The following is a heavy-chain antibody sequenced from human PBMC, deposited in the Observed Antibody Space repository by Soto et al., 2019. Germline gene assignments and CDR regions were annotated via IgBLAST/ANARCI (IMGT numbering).Heavy chain of an antibody. V-gene: IGHV3-30-3*01. Sequence: GGSLRLSCAASGLTFSSYAMHWVRQAPGKGLEWVAVISYDGSNKYYADSVKGRFTISRDNSKNTLYLQMNSLRAEDTAAYYCARSDTAMVTYYYYGMDVWGQGTTVTVSS. CDR3: ARSDTAMVTYYYYGMDV. D-gene: IGHD5-18*01. CDR2: ISYDGSNK. J-gene: IGHJ6*02. CDR1: GLTFSSYA.